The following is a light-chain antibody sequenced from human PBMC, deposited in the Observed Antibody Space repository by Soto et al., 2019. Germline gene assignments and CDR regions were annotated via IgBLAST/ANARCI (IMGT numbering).Light chain of an antibody. CDR3: QQYHDWPPIT. Sequence: EIVMTQSPATLFGSPGERATLSCRASQTVSDDLAWYQQKPGQAPRLLIYGASTRATDIPARFSGGGSGTEFTLTISSLQSEDSAIYYCQQYHDWPPITFGPGTKVNI. V-gene: IGKV3-15*01. CDR2: GAS. CDR1: QTVSDD. J-gene: IGKJ3*01.